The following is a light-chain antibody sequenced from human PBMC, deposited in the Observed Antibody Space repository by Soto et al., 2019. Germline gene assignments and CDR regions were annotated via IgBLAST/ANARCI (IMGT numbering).Light chain of an antibody. Sequence: ALTQPASVSGSPGQSIAISCTGTSSDVGGYNYVSWYQQLPGKAPKLLISEVSNRPSGGSHRFSGSKSGNTASLTISGLQAEDEADYYCSSYRTGGPFVFGTGTKATVL. CDR2: EVS. V-gene: IGLV2-14*01. CDR3: SSYRTGGPFV. J-gene: IGLJ1*01. CDR1: SSDVGGYNY.